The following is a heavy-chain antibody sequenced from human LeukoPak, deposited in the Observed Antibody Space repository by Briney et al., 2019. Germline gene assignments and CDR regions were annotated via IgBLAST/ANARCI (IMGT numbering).Heavy chain of an antibody. CDR3: ARDRAAVPATGTYYYGMDV. CDR1: GASISGYY. D-gene: IGHD2-15*01. J-gene: IGHJ6*02. CDR2: IYYTGNT. Sequence: KPSETLSLTCTVSGASISGYYWSWIRQPPGKGLDYIGYIYYTGNTNYNPSLKSRVTISVDTSKNQFSLKLSAVTAADTAVYYCARDRAAVPATGTYYYGMDVWGQGTTVTVSS. V-gene: IGHV4-59*01.